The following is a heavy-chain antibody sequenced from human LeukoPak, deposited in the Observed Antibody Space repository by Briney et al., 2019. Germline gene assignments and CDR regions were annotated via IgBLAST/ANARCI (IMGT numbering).Heavy chain of an antibody. Sequence: GGSLRLSCAASGFTFSSYAMSWVRQAPGKGLVWVSRINSDGSSTSYADSVKGRFTISRDNAKNTLYLQMNSLRAEDTAVYYCAREHKEDYDSSGYYDYWGQGTLVTVSS. CDR3: AREHKEDYDSSGYYDY. CDR1: GFTFSSYA. V-gene: IGHV3-74*01. J-gene: IGHJ4*02. CDR2: INSDGSST. D-gene: IGHD3-22*01.